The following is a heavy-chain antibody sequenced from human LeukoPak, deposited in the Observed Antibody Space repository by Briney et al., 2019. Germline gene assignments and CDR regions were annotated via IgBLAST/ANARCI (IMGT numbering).Heavy chain of an antibody. D-gene: IGHD6-19*01. V-gene: IGHV3-23*01. CDR1: RFTFSIYA. J-gene: IGHJ4*02. CDR2: ISGSGGST. Sequence: PGRSLRLSCAASRFTFSIYAMSWVRQAPGKGLEWVSGISGSGGSTYYADAVKGRFTISRDNSKNTLYLQMTSLRAEDTAVYYCAKEYSSGWYYFDYWGQGTLVTVSS. CDR3: AKEYSSGWYYFDY.